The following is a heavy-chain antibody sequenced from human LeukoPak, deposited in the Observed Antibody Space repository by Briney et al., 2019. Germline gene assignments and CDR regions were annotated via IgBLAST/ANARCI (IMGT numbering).Heavy chain of an antibody. CDR2: IKHDASEK. J-gene: IGHJ6*04. D-gene: IGHD3-10*02. Sequence: PGGSLRLSCAASGFSFSSYWMSWVRRAPGKGLEWVASIKHDASEKHYVDSVKGRFTISRDNAKNSLSLQMDSLRAEDTAVYYCAELGITMIGGVWGKGTTVTISS. V-gene: IGHV3-7*01. CDR1: GFSFSSYW. CDR3: AELGITMIGGV.